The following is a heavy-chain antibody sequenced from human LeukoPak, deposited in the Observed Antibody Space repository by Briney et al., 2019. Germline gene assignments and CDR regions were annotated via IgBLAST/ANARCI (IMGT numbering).Heavy chain of an antibody. D-gene: IGHD1-26*01. Sequence: SETLSLTCTVSGGSISGYYWSWIRQPPGRGLDWIAYIHYSGRTNYNPSLKSRVTISADTAKNQFSLKVTSVTAADTAVYYCARGWYDGSYRFDYWGQGTLVTVSS. CDR3: ARGWYDGSYRFDY. J-gene: IGHJ4*02. V-gene: IGHV4-59*01. CDR2: IHYSGRT. CDR1: GGSISGYY.